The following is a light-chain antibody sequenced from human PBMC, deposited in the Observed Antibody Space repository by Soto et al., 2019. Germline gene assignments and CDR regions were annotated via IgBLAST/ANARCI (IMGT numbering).Light chain of an antibody. Sequence: QLVLTQSPSASASLGASVKRTCTLSRGHSSYAIAWHQQQPEEGPRYLMKLSSDGSHSKGDGIPDRFSGSSSGAERSLTISSLQSEAAADYYCQTWDTGARVVFGGGTQLTVL. CDR3: QTWDTGARVV. V-gene: IGLV4-69*01. CDR1: RGHSSYA. CDR2: LSSDGSH. J-gene: IGLJ2*01.